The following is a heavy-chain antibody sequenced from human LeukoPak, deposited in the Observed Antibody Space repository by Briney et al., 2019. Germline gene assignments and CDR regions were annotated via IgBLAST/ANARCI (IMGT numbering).Heavy chain of an antibody. CDR3: AGLEYSSSSGFDY. J-gene: IGHJ4*02. CDR1: GGSISSSSYY. CDR2: IYHSGST. D-gene: IGHD6-6*01. V-gene: IGHV4-39*07. Sequence: PSETLSLTCTVSGGSISSSSYYWGWIRQPPGKGLEWIGSIYHSGSTNYNPSLKSRVTISVDKSKNQFSLKLSSVTAADTAVYYCAGLEYSSSSGFDYWGQGTLVTVSS.